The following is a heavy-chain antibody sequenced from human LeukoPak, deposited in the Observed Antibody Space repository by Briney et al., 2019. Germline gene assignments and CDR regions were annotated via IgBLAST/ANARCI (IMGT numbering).Heavy chain of an antibody. V-gene: IGHV4-4*09. CDR3: ARHNGGWYLFDY. D-gene: IGHD6-19*01. CDR1: GVSISSYY. J-gene: IGHJ4*02. CDR2: IYTSGST. Sequence: SETLSLTCTVSGVSISSYYWSWLRQPPGKGLEWIGFIYTSGSTNYNPSLKSRVTISVDTSKNQFSLKLSSVTAADTAVYYCARHNGGWYLFDYWGQGTLVTVSS.